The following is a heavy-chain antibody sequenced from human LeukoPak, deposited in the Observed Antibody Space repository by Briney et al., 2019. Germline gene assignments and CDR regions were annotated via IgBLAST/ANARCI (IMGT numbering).Heavy chain of an antibody. CDR2: ISCRGVST. D-gene: IGHD3-3*01. J-gene: IGHJ6*04. CDR1: GFTFSSTA. Sequence: GGSLTLSCAASGFTFSSTAMSRCLQPPGMALVGFPDISCRGVSTYYAHPVKGRFTISRDNSKSTLYVQMYSLRAEDTAVYNCAKDRFTVFGVGPDVWGKGTTVIVSS. V-gene: IGHV3-23*01. CDR3: AKDRFTVFGVGPDV.